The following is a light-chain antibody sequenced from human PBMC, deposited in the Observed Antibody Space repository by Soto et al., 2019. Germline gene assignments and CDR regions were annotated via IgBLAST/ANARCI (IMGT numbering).Light chain of an antibody. CDR2: EVT. V-gene: IGLV2-14*02. CDR1: SSDVGSYNL. J-gene: IGLJ1*01. Sequence: QSALTQPAAVSGSPGQSITISCSGTSSDVGSYNLVSWYQQHPGKAPKLLIYEVTKRPLGVPDRFSGSKSGNAASLTVSGLQAEDEADYYCSSYAGSNYPYVFGTGTKVTVL. CDR3: SSYAGSNYPYV.